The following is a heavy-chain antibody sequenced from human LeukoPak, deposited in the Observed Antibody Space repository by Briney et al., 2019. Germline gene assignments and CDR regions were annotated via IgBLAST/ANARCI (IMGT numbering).Heavy chain of an antibody. D-gene: IGHD3-10*01. J-gene: IGHJ1*01. Sequence: PSETLSLTCTVSGGSISSSSYYWGWIRQPPGKGLEWIGSIYYSGSAYYNPSLKSRVTISVDTSKNQFSLKLSSVTAADTAVYYCAGEWFGELSYFQHWGQGTLVTVSS. CDR3: AGEWFGELSYFQH. V-gene: IGHV4-39*01. CDR2: IYYSGSA. CDR1: GGSISSSSYY.